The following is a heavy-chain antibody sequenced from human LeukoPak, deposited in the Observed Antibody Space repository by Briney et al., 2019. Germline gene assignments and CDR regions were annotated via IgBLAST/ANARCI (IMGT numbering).Heavy chain of an antibody. J-gene: IGHJ4*02. CDR3: ARGPGKGYYYDSSGYLDY. V-gene: IGHV1-2*02. CDR2: INPNSGGT. Sequence: ASVKVSCKTSGYTFTTYAISWVRQAPGQGLEWMGWINPNSGGTNYAQKFQGRVTMTRDTSISTAYMELSRLRSDDTAVYYCARGPGKGYYYDSSGYLDYWGQGTLVTVSS. D-gene: IGHD3-22*01. CDR1: GYTFTTYA.